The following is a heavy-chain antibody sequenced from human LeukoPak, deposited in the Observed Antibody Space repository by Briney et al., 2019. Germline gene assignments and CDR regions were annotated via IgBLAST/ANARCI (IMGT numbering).Heavy chain of an antibody. Sequence: GESLQISCKGSGYSFTSYWIGWVRQMPGKGLEWMGIIYPGDSDTRYSPSFQGQVTISADKSISTAYLQWSSLKASDTAMYYCARTSYDFWSGVNWFDPWGQGTLVTVSS. J-gene: IGHJ5*02. V-gene: IGHV5-51*01. CDR1: GYSFTSYW. D-gene: IGHD3-3*01. CDR2: IYPGDSDT. CDR3: ARTSYDFWSGVNWFDP.